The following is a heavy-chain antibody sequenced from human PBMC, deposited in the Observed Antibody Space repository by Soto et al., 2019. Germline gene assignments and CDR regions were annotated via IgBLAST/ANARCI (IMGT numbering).Heavy chain of an antibody. Sequence: QVQLQQWGAGLLKPSETLSLTCAVDGGSFSPYFWSWIRQPPGKGLEWIGEINHSGSTNYNPSLTRRATLSVDTSKNQVSLTLTSVTAADTAVYYCARLASGWQYYYFDFWGRGTPVTVSS. D-gene: IGHD6-19*01. CDR2: INHSGST. V-gene: IGHV4-34*01. J-gene: IGHJ2*01. CDR1: GGSFSPYF. CDR3: ARLASGWQYYYFDF.